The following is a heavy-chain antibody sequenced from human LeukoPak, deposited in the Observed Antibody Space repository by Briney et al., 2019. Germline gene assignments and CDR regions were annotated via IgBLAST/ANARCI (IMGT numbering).Heavy chain of an antibody. D-gene: IGHD3-9*01. CDR3: ARGRPPSRRVIRRTTNYFDF. CDR2: INHSGST. Sequence: PSETLSLTCAVYGGSFSGYYWSWIRQPPGKGLEWIGEINHSGSTNYNPSLKSRVTISVDTSKNQFSLKLSSVTAADTAVYYCARGRPPSRRVIRRTTNYFDFWGQGTLVTVSS. V-gene: IGHV4-34*01. J-gene: IGHJ4*02. CDR1: GGSFSGYY.